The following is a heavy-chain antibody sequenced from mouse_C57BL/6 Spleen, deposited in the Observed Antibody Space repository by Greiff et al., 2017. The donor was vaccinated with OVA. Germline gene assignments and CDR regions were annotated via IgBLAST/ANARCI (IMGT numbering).Heavy chain of an antibody. D-gene: IGHD1-1*01. V-gene: IGHV1-15*01. CDR3: TRNGSSNY. CDR2: IDPETGGT. J-gene: IGHJ2*01. Sequence: VQLQQSGAELVRPGASVTLSCKASGYTFTDYEMHWVKQTPVHGLEWIGAIDPETGGTAYTQKFKGKAILTADKSSSTAYMELRSLTSEDSAVYYCTRNGSSNYWGQGTTLTVSS. CDR1: GYTFTDYE.